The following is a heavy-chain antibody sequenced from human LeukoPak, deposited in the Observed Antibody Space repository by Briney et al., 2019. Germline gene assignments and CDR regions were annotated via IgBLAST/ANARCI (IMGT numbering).Heavy chain of an antibody. D-gene: IGHD3-3*01. CDR3: ARGKRITIFGVVTPYFDY. CDR1: GFTFSSYW. J-gene: IGHJ4*02. Sequence: GGSLRLSCAASGFTFSSYWMHWVRQAPGKGLVWVSRINSDGSSTSYADSVKGRFTISRDNAKNTLYLQMNSLRAEDTAVYYCARGKRITIFGVVTPYFDYWGQGTLVTVSS. V-gene: IGHV3-74*01. CDR2: INSDGSST.